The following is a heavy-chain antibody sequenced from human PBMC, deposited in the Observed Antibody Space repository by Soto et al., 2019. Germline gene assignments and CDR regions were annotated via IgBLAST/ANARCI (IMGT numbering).Heavy chain of an antibody. CDR3: ARGPSTVATWLDY. CDR2: IYHSGST. J-gene: IGHJ4*02. V-gene: IGHV4-4*02. D-gene: IGHD4-17*01. Sequence: SETLSLTCAVSGGSISSSNWWSWVSQPPGKGLEWIGEIYHSGSTNYNPSLKSRVTISVDNSKNTLYLQMGSLSAEDRAVYYCARGPSTVATWLDYWGQGTLVTVSS. CDR1: GGSISSSNW.